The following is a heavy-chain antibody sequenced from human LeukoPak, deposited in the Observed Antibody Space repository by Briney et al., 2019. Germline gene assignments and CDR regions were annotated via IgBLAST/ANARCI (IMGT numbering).Heavy chain of an antibody. CDR2: IYHSGST. D-gene: IGHD2-21*01. CDR3: ASLFGPGMRDY. Sequence: SETLSLTCTVSGYSISSGYYWGWIRQPPGKGLEWIGSIYHSGSTYYNPSLKSRVTISVDTSKNQFSLKLSSVTAADTAVYYCASLFGPGMRDYWGQGTLVTVSS. V-gene: IGHV4-38-2*02. J-gene: IGHJ4*02. CDR1: GYSISSGYY.